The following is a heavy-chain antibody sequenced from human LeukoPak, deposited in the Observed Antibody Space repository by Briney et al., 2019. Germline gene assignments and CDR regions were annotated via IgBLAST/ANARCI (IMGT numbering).Heavy chain of an antibody. CDR3: ARDWDGYNGGVDY. CDR2: MSPNSGDT. J-gene: IGHJ4*02. Sequence: ASVKVSCKASGYTFTSYDFNWVRQATGQRPEWMGWMSPNSGDTGYAQKFQDRVTMTRNTSISTAYMELSSLRAEDTAVYYCARDWDGYNGGVDYWGQGTLVTVSS. CDR1: GYTFTSYD. V-gene: IGHV1-8*01. D-gene: IGHD5-24*01.